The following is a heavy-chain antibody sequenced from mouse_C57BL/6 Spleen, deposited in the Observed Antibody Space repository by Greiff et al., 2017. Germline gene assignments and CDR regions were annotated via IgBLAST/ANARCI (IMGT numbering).Heavy chain of an antibody. Sequence: DVHLVESGPGLVKPSQSLSLTCSVTGYSITSGYYWNWIRQFPGNKLEWLGYISYDGSNNYNPSLKNQISITRDPSKNQFFLKLKSVTTEDTATYYCARDDYGSSYGYFDVWGTGTTVTVSS. V-gene: IGHV3-6*01. D-gene: IGHD1-1*01. J-gene: IGHJ1*03. CDR3: ARDDYGSSYGYFDV. CDR1: GYSITSGYY. CDR2: ISYDGSN.